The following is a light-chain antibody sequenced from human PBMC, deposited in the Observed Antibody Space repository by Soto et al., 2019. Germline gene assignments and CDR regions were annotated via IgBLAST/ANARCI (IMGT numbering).Light chain of an antibody. CDR2: GTS. CDR1: QTVGRSY. Sequence: EIVLTQSPGIMYLSPGERATLSCRASQTVGRSYLAWYQQKPGQAPRLLIFGTSTRATGIPDRFSGGGSGSDFTLTIIILDPEDYAVYFCQQYDSIPPWTFGQVTRVEVK. CDR3: QQYDSIPPWT. V-gene: IGKV3-20*01. J-gene: IGKJ1*01.